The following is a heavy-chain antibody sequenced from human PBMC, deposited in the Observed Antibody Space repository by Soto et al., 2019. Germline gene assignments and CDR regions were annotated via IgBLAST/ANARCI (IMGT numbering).Heavy chain of an antibody. CDR3: ARLHCNSPNCVPLDP. D-gene: IGHD2-2*01. V-gene: IGHV4-39*01. Sequence: SETLSLTCSVSGGSISSVSYYWGWIRQPPGKGLEWIGSIYYSGSAYYSPSLKSRVTMSVDTSKDQLSLELRSVTAADTAVYYCARLHCNSPNCVPLDPWGQGTLVTVSS. J-gene: IGHJ5*02. CDR1: GGSISSVSYY. CDR2: IYYSGSA.